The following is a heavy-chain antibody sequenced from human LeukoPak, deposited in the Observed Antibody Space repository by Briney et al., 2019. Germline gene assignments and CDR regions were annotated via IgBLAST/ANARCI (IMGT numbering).Heavy chain of an antibody. CDR1: GFPFSGYG. J-gene: IGHJ2*01. D-gene: IGHD3-10*01. CDR2: VPKEGSNE. CDR3: ARDSPGGYFDL. Sequence: GGSLRLSCVASGFPFSGYGMHWVRQAPGKGLEWLAVVPKEGSNEWYADSVKGRFTISRDNSRNTLYLEMNSLRPEDTAVYYCARDSPGGYFDLWGRGTLVTVSS. V-gene: IGHV3-30*03.